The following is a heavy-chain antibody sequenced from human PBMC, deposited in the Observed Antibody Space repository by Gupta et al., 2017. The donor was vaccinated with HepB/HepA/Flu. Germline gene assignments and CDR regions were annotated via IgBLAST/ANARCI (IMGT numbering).Heavy chain of an antibody. CDR3: ARVAVVPAARTHEYYYYMDG. Sequence: QVQLVQSGAEVKKPGSSVKVSCKASGGTFSSYAISWVRQAPGQGLEWMGGIIPIFGTANYAQKFQGRVTITADESTSTAYMELSSLRSEDTAVYYCARVAVVPAARTHEYYYYMDGWGKGTTVTVSS. D-gene: IGHD2-2*01. J-gene: IGHJ6*03. CDR2: IIPIFGTA. V-gene: IGHV1-69*01. CDR1: GGTFSSYA.